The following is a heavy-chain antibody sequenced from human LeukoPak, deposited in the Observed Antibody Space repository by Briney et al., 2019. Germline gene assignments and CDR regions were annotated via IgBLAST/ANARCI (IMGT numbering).Heavy chain of an antibody. Sequence: PSETLSLTCTVSGGSISSGDYYWSCIRQPPGKGLKWIGYIYYSGSTNYNPSLKSRVTISVDTSKNQFSLKLSSVTAADTAVYYCARGPSGWYLTQDWGQGTLVTVSS. J-gene: IGHJ4*02. CDR1: GGSISSGDYY. D-gene: IGHD6-13*01. CDR3: ARGPSGWYLTQD. CDR2: IYYSGST. V-gene: IGHV4-61*08.